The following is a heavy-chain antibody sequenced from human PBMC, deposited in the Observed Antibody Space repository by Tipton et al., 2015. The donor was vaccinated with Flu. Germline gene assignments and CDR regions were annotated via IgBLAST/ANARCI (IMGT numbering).Heavy chain of an antibody. D-gene: IGHD4-11*01. Sequence: QVQLVQSGAEVKKPGASVKVSCKASGFTFTNYFMHWVRQAPGQGLEWMGVINPSGTTTVYAQKFQGRVTMTTDTSTSTVFLEMNTLRSDDTAVYFCARDPSNSIPDPFDHWGQGTLVTVSS. V-gene: IGHV1-46*01. CDR2: INPSGTTT. CDR1: GFTFTNYF. CDR3: ARDPSNSIPDPFDH. J-gene: IGHJ4*02.